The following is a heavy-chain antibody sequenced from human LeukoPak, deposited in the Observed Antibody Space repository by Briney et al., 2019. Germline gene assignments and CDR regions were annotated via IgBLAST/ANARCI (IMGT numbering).Heavy chain of an antibody. V-gene: IGHV1-46*01. Sequence: ASVKVSCKASGYTFTNYYMHWVRQAPGQGLEWMGIINHSDGRTSYAQKFQGRVTMTRDTSTSTVYMELSSLRSEDTAVYYCAREIGPRQLHLWASAFDYWGQGTLVTVSS. CDR2: INHSDGRT. J-gene: IGHJ4*02. CDR3: AREIGPRQLHLWASAFDY. CDR1: GYTFTNYY. D-gene: IGHD5-18*01.